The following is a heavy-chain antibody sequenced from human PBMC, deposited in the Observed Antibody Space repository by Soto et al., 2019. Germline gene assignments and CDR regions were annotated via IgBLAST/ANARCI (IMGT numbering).Heavy chain of an antibody. CDR2: TRSDGNNR. V-gene: IGHV3-33*01. CDR1: GFNFSTYG. J-gene: IGHJ4*02. D-gene: IGHD6-19*01. CDR3: ASVRGSGWLGYLEY. Sequence: QVQLVESGGGVVQPGRSLRLSCAASGFNFSTYGMHWVRQAPGKGLEWVAVTRSDGNNRNYADSVKGRFTISRDNSKNSLFLQMNSLRAEDTAVYYCASVRGSGWLGYLEYWGQGTLVTVSS.